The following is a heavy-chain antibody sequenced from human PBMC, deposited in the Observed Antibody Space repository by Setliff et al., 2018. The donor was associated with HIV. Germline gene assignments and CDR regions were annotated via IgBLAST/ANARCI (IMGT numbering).Heavy chain of an antibody. V-gene: IGHV4-59*01. D-gene: IGHD2-15*01. J-gene: IGHJ5*02. CDR2: IYYSGST. CDR1: GGSISSYY. CDR3: ASLLGYCSGGSCYSGWFDP. Sequence: PSETLSLTCTVSGGSISSYYWSWIRQPPGKGLEWIGYIYYSGSTNYNPSLKSRVTISVDTSKNQFSLKLSSVTAADTAVYYCASLLGYCSGGSCYSGWFDPWGREPWSPSPQ.